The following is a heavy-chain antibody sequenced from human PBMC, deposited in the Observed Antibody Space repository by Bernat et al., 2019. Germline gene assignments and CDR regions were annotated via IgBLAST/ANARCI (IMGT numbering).Heavy chain of an antibody. CDR3: ARDRGMGAFDI. D-gene: IGHD2-8*01. CDR2: IWYDGSNK. J-gene: IGHJ3*02. CDR1: GFTIISNY. Sequence: VQLVESGGGLVQPGGSLRLSCAASGFTIISNYMSWVRQAPGKGLEWVAVIWYDGSNKYYADSVKGRFTISRDNSKNTLYLQMNSLRAEDTAVYYCARDRGMGAFDIWGQGTMVTVSS. V-gene: IGHV3-33*08.